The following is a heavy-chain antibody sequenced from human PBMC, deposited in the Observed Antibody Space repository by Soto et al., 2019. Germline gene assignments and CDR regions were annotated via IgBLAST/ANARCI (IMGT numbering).Heavy chain of an antibody. J-gene: IGHJ4*02. V-gene: IGHV3-23*01. CDR3: AKDHPGQGDYGDSALRTY. Sequence: DVQLLESGGGLVQPGGSLRLSCAASGFTFGSYSMTWVRQAPGKGLEWVSSVSGHDGSTHYADSMKGRFTISRDTSKNMLFLQMNSLRAEDTAVYYCAKDHPGQGDYGDSALRTYWGQGTLVTVSS. D-gene: IGHD4-17*01. CDR2: VSGHDGST. CDR1: GFTFGSYS.